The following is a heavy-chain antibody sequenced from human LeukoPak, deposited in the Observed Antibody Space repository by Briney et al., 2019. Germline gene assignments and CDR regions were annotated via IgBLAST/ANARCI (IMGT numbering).Heavy chain of an antibody. J-gene: IGHJ4*02. CDR1: GYTFTGYY. D-gene: IGHD2-21*01. CDR2: ISAYNGNT. V-gene: IGHV1-18*04. CDR3: ARDMDGLPRGY. Sequence: ASVKVSCKASGYTFTGYYMHWVRQAPGQGLEWMGWISAYNGNTNYAQKLQGRVTMTTDTSTSTAYMELRSLRSDDTAVYYCARDMDGLPRGYWGQGTLVTVSS.